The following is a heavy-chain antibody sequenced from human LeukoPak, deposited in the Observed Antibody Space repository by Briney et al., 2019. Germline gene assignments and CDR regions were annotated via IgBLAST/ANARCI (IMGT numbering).Heavy chain of an antibody. CDR1: GYTFTGYY. J-gene: IGHJ4*02. Sequence: ASVKVSGKASGYTFTGYYMYWVRQAPGQGLEWVGWINPNSGGTNYAQKFQGRVTMTRDMSISTVYMELSRLRSDDTAVYYCARDAKSSGYYSDYWGQGTLVTVSS. CDR2: INPNSGGT. V-gene: IGHV1-2*02. D-gene: IGHD3-22*01. CDR3: ARDAKSSGYYSDY.